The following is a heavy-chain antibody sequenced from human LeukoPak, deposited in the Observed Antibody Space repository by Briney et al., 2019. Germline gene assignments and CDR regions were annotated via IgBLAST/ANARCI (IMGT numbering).Heavy chain of an antibody. CDR2: IQNDGSEK. Sequence: TGGSLRLSCAASGFNFNTNVMHWVRQAPGKGLEWVGFIQNDGSEKRYADSVKGRFTISRDNSKNTLFLQMNSLSTEDTAVYYCAKETRPQVPFDNWGQGTLVTVSS. CDR1: GFNFNTNV. CDR3: AKETRPQVPFDN. J-gene: IGHJ4*02. D-gene: IGHD1-14*01. V-gene: IGHV3-30*02.